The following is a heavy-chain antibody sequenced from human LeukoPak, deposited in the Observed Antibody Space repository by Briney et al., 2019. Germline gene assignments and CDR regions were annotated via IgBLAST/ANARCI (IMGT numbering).Heavy chain of an antibody. CDR3: ARDFGAERWLQTTDDY. V-gene: IGHV1-69*13. D-gene: IGHD5-24*01. J-gene: IGHJ4*02. Sequence: GASVKVSCKASGYTFTSYYMHWVRQAPGQGLEWMGGIIPIFGTANYAQKFQGRVTITAGESTSTAYMELSSLRSEDTAVHYCARDFGAERWLQTTDDYWGQGTLVTVSS. CDR1: GYTFTSYY. CDR2: IIPIFGTA.